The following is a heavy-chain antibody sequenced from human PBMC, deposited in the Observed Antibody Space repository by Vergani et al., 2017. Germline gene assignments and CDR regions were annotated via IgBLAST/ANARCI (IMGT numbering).Heavy chain of an antibody. D-gene: IGHD1-7*01. CDR3: AKSALGQWWNYYY. CDR1: GFTFDDYA. V-gene: IGHV3-9*01. CDR2: ISWNSGSI. J-gene: IGHJ4*02. Sequence: EVQLVESGGGLVQPGRSLRLSCAASGFTFDDYAMHWVRQAPGKGLEWVSGISWNSGSIGYADSVKGRFTISRDNSKNTLYLQMNSLRAEDTAVYYCAKSALGQWWNYYYWGQGTLVTVSS.